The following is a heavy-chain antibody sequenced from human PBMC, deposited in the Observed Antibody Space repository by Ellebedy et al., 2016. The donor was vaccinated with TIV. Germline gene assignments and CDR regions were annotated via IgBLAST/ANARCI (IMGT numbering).Heavy chain of an antibody. D-gene: IGHD2-21*02. Sequence: GGSLRLSCAASGFTFSNYWMNWVRQAPGKGLEWVSVIYSGGSTFYADSVKGRFTISRDNSKNTLYLQMDSLRAEDTAVYYCAKGEVVTTIGAFDIWGQGTMVTVSS. CDR1: GFTFSNYW. CDR3: AKGEVVTTIGAFDI. V-gene: IGHV3-53*01. J-gene: IGHJ3*02. CDR2: IYSGGST.